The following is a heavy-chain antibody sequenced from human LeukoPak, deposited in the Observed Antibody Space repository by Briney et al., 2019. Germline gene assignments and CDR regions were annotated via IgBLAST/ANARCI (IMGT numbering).Heavy chain of an antibody. V-gene: IGHV3-30*02. D-gene: IGHD2-2*01. CDR3: AKDLKSIVVVPAAIDY. CDR2: IRYDGSNK. J-gene: IGHJ4*02. CDR1: GFTFSSYW. Sequence: GGSLRLSCAASGFTFSSYWMSWVRQAPGKGLEWVAFIRYDGSNKYYADSVKGRFTISRDNSKNTLYLQMNSLRAEDTAVYYCAKDLKSIVVVPAAIDYWGQGTLVTVSS.